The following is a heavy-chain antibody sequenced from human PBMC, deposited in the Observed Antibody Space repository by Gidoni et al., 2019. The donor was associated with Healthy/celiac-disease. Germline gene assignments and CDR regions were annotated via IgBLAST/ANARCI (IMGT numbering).Heavy chain of an antibody. CDR1: GFTFSSTS. CDR2: ISSSSSYI. Sequence: EVQLVESGGGLVKPGGSPRPFCAASGFTFSSTSMNWVRQAPGKGLEWVSSISSSSSYIYYADSVKGRFTISRDNAKNSLYLQMNSLRAEDTAVYYCARDSQAVAAETFYYYYGMDVWGQGTTVTVSS. CDR3: ARDSQAVAAETFYYYYGMDV. V-gene: IGHV3-21*01. D-gene: IGHD2-15*01. J-gene: IGHJ6*02.